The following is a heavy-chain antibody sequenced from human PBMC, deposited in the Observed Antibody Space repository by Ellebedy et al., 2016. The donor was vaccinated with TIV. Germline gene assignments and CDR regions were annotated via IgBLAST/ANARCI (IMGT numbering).Heavy chain of an antibody. J-gene: IGHJ4*02. D-gene: IGHD6-13*01. CDR3: ARHEAIAPAGTFGEVLGNY. V-gene: IGHV5-10-1*01. CDR2: IDPSDSYT. CDR1: GYSFTTYL. Sequence: GGSLRLSCKGSGYSFTTYLISWVRQMPGKGLEWMGRIDPSDSYTKYSPSFQGHVTILVDKSISTAYLQWSSLKASDTAMYYCARHEAIAPAGTFGEVLGNYWGQGTLVTVSS.